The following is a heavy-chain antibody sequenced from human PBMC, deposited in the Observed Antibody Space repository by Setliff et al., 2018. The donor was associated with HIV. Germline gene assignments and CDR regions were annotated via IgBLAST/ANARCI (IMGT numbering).Heavy chain of an antibody. CDR3: VGHYYDPLTGYYVWFFDV. CDR2: IRSKTDGGTT. Sequence: GGSLRLSCAVSGFTFSRYAMSWVRQAPGKGLEWVGRIRSKTDGGTTDYAAPVKGRFTISRDDSRNTLYLQMNSMKSDDTATYYCVGHYYDPLTGYYVWFFDVWGRGTLVTVSS. D-gene: IGHD3-9*01. V-gene: IGHV3-15*05. J-gene: IGHJ2*01. CDR1: GFTFSRYA.